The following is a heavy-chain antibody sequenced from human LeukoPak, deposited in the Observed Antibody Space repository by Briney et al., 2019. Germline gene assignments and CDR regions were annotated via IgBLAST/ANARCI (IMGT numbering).Heavy chain of an antibody. CDR1: GFTFNSHS. CDR3: AREHRGAGATVDY. D-gene: IGHD1-26*01. CDR2: IESDGSSK. V-gene: IGHV3-74*03. J-gene: IGHJ4*02. Sequence: GGSLRLSCAASGFTFNSHSMHWVRQAPGKGLVWVSRIESDGSSKMYADSVRGRFTISRDNAKNTLYLQMNGLRAEDTAVYYCAREHRGAGATVDYWGQGALVTVSS.